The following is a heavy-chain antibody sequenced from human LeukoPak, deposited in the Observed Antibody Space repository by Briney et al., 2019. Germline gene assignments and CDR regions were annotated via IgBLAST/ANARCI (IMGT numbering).Heavy chain of an antibody. V-gene: IGHV4-30-2*01. Sequence: PSQALSLTCAVSGGSISSGGYSWSWIRQPPGKGLEWIGYIYHSGSTYYNPSLKSRVTISVDRSKNQFSLKLSSVTAADTAVYYCARGPNTTGNYRAFDLWGQGTKVTVSS. CDR3: ARGPNTTGNYRAFDL. D-gene: IGHD4-11*01. CDR2: IYHSGST. CDR1: GGSISSGGYS. J-gene: IGHJ3*01.